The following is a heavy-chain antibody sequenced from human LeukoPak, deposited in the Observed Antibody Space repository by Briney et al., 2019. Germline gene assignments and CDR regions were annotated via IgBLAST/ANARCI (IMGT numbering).Heavy chain of an antibody. Sequence: GGSLRLSCAASEFTFSSYWMSWVRQAPGKGLEWVANIKQDGSEKYYVDSVKGRFIISRDNAKKSLYLQMNNLRAEDTAVYYCARDQDWAFDYWGQGILVTVSS. CDR1: EFTFSSYW. CDR3: ARDQDWAFDY. CDR2: IKQDGSEK. V-gene: IGHV3-7*01. D-gene: IGHD3/OR15-3a*01. J-gene: IGHJ4*02.